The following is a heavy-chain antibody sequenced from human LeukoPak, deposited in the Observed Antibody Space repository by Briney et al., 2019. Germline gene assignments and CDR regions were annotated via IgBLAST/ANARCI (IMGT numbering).Heavy chain of an antibody. CDR1: GGTFSSYA. CDR3: ARDEELYYYDSSGYERRDNFDY. V-gene: IGHV1-69*04. J-gene: IGHJ4*02. CDR2: IIPNLGIA. D-gene: IGHD3-22*01. Sequence: ASVKVSCKASGGTFSSYAISWVRQAPGQGLEWMGRIIPNLGIANYAQKFQGRVTITADKSTSTAYMELSSLRSEDTAVYYCARDEELYYYDSSGYERRDNFDYWGQGTLVTVSS.